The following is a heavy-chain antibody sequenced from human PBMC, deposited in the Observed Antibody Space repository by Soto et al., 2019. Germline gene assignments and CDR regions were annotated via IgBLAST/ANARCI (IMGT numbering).Heavy chain of an antibody. D-gene: IGHD3-22*01. Sequence: SQTLSLTCAISGDSVSSNSAAWNWIRQSPSRGLEWLGRTYYRSKWYNDYAVSVKSRITINPDTSKNQFSLQLNSVTPEDTAVYYCARDWIGYYDTTTPDHYYYYGMDVWGQGTTVTVS. J-gene: IGHJ6*02. V-gene: IGHV6-1*01. CDR2: TYYRSKWYN. CDR3: ARDWIGYYDTTTPDHYYYYGMDV. CDR1: GDSVSSNSAA.